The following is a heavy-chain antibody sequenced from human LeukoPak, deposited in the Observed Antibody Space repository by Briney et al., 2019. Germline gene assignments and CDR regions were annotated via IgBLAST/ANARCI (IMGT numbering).Heavy chain of an antibody. CDR1: GFTFSSYA. CDR2: ISGSGGST. Sequence: GGSLRLSCAASGFTFSSYAMSWVRQAPGKGLEWVSAISGSGGSTYYADSVKGRFIISRDNSKNTLYLQMNSLRAEDTALYYCARAFGDSFPILDYWGQGTLVTVSS. CDR3: ARAFGDSFPILDY. D-gene: IGHD4-17*01. V-gene: IGHV3-23*01. J-gene: IGHJ4*02.